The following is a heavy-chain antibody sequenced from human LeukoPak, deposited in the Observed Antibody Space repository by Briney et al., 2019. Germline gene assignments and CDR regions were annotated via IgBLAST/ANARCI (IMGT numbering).Heavy chain of an antibody. CDR3: ARGNDFSGDH. J-gene: IGHJ4*02. CDR1: GFTFSNFW. CDR2: IHPEGNEK. V-gene: IGHV3-7*04. D-gene: IGHD1-1*01. Sequence: GGSLRLSCAVSGFTFSNFWMSWVRQAPGRGLEWVANIHPEGNEKYHVESVKGRFTISRDNAKNLLFLQMNGLRVEDTAVYYCARGNDFSGDHWGQGTLVTVSS.